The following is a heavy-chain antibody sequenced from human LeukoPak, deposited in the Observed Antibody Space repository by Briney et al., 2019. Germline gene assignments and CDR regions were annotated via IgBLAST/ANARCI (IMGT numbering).Heavy chain of an antibody. D-gene: IGHD5-24*01. CDR2: INSYNGNT. CDR3: ARAGRHGYNLYYCDY. CDR1: GYTFITYG. V-gene: IGHV1-18*01. Sequence: GASVKVSCKASGYTFITYGISWARQAPGQGLEWMGWINSYNGNTNYAQNLQGRVTMTTDTSTSTAYMELRSLRSDDTAVYYCARAGRHGYNLYYCDYWGQGTLVTVSS. J-gene: IGHJ4*02.